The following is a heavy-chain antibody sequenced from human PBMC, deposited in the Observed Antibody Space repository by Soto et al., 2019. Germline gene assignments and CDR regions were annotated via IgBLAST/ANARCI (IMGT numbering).Heavy chain of an antibody. CDR2: IYYSGST. Sequence: SETLSLTCTVSGGSISSYYWSWIRQPPGKGLEWIGYIYYSGSTNYNPSLKSRVTISVDTSKNQFSLKLSSVTAADTAVYYCARSQGSSYNFDYWGQGTLVTAPQ. V-gene: IGHV4-59*01. J-gene: IGHJ4*02. CDR3: ARSQGSSYNFDY. CDR1: GGSISSYY. D-gene: IGHD6-6*01.